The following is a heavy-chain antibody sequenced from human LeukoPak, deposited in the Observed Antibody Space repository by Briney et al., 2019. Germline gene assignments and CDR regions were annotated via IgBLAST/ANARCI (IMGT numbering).Heavy chain of an antibody. Sequence: PGGSLRLSCAASGLTFSSYAMSWVRQAPGKGPEWVSAISGSGGSTYYADAVKGRFTISRDNSKNTLYLQMNSLRAEDTAVYYCAKGFDLVTFLDYWGQGTLVTVSS. CDR2: ISGSGGST. J-gene: IGHJ4*02. CDR3: AKGFDLVTFLDY. D-gene: IGHD5-18*01. CDR1: GLTFSSYA. V-gene: IGHV3-23*01.